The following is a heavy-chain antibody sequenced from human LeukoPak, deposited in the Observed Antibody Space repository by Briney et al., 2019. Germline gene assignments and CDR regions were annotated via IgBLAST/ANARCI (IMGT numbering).Heavy chain of an antibody. CDR1: GGSISSCY. CDR3: ARAYYDYVWGSRTRRFFDP. V-gene: IGHV4-30-4*08. J-gene: IGHJ5*02. Sequence: PSETLSLTCTVSGGSISSCYWSWIRQPPGKGLEWIGYIYYSGSTYYNPSLKSRVTISVDTSKNQFSLKLSSVTAADTAVYYCARAYYDYVWGSRTRRFFDPWGQGTLVTVSS. CDR2: IYYSGST. D-gene: IGHD3-16*01.